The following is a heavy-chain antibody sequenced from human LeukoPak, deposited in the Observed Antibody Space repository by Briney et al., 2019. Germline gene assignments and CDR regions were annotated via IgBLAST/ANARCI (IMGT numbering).Heavy chain of an antibody. D-gene: IGHD3-9*01. Sequence: GGSLRLSCAASGFTFSSYEMNWVRQAPGKGLEWVSYISSSGTTIYYAHSVKGRFTMSRDNAKNSLWLQMNSLRAEDTAVYYCAGVPHYDILTGYALEYGGQGTLVTVSS. CDR1: GFTFSSYE. V-gene: IGHV3-48*03. J-gene: IGHJ4*02. CDR2: ISSSGTTI. CDR3: AGVPHYDILTGYALEY.